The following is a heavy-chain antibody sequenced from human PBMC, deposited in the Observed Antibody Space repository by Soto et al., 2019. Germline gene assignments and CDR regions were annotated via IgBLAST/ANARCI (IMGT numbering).Heavy chain of an antibody. D-gene: IGHD2-2*01. Sequence: EASVKVSCKASGGTFSSYAISWVRQAPGQGLEWMGGIIPIFGTANYAQKFQGRVTITADASTSTAYMELSRLRSEDTAVYYCAVIVVVPAATDYYYYGMDVWGQGTTVTVSS. CDR1: GGTFSSYA. CDR3: AVIVVVPAATDYYYYGMDV. V-gene: IGHV1-69*13. CDR2: IIPIFGTA. J-gene: IGHJ6*02.